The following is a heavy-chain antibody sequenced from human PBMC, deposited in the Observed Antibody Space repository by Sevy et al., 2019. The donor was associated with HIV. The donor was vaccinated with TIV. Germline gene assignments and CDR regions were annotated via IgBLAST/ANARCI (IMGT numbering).Heavy chain of an antibody. V-gene: IGHV4-39*01. CDR2: IYYSGST. Sequence: SETLSLTCTVSVGSISSSSYYWGWIRQPPGKGLEWIGSIYYSGSTYYNPSLKSRVTISVDTSKNQFSLKLSSVTAADTAVYYCARLGEHGDFWSGYYFLDPWGQGTLVTVSS. CDR3: ARLGEHGDFWSGYYFLDP. D-gene: IGHD3-3*01. J-gene: IGHJ5*02. CDR1: VGSISSSSYY.